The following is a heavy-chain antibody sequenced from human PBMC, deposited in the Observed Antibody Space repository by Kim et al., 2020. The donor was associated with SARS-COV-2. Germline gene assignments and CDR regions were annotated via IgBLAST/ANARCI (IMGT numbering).Heavy chain of an antibody. V-gene: IGHV2-70*01. J-gene: IGHJ4*02. CDR3: ARSSGANSNYDY. D-gene: IGHD1-7*01. Sequence: YYSTSLKTRLTISKDTSKNQVVLTMTNMDPVDTATYYCARSSGANSNYDYWGQGTLVTVSS.